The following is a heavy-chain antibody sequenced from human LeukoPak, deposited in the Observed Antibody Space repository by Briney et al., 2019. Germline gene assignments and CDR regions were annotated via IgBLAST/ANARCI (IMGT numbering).Heavy chain of an antibody. Sequence: PSETLSLTCTVSGGSISSYYWSWIRQPAGKGLEWIGRIYTSGSTNYNPSLKSRVTMSVDTSKNQFSLKLSSVTAADTAVYYCARVAGDYPYYYYMDVWGKGTTVTISS. CDR3: ARVAGDYPYYYYMDV. CDR2: IYTSGST. D-gene: IGHD4-17*01. V-gene: IGHV4-4*07. CDR1: GGSISSYY. J-gene: IGHJ6*03.